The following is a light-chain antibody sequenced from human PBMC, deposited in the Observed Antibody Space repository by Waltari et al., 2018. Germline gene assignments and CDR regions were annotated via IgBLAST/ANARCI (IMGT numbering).Light chain of an antibody. V-gene: IGLV8-61*01. Sequence: QTVVTQDPSFSVSPGGTVTLTCGLRSGSVYTSHYPRWYQQTPGQAPRSFNYNTNTRSAGVPDRFSGSILGNRAALTITGAQANDESDYYCVLYMGGGIWVFGGGTKVTVL. CDR3: VLYMGGGIWV. J-gene: IGLJ3*02. CDR2: NTN. CDR1: SGSVYTSHY.